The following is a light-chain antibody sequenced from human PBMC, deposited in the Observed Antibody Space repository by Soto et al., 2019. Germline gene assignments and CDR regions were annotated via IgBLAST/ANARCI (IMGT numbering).Light chain of an antibody. CDR3: AAWDDSLNGQVV. J-gene: IGLJ2*01. CDR1: SSNIGSNT. V-gene: IGLV1-44*01. Sequence: QSVLTQPPSASGTPGQRVTISCSGSSSNIGSNTVNWYQQLPGTAPKLLIYSNNQRPSGVPDRFSGSKSGTSASLTISGLQSEDEADYYCAAWDDSLNGQVVXGAGTKLTVL. CDR2: SNN.